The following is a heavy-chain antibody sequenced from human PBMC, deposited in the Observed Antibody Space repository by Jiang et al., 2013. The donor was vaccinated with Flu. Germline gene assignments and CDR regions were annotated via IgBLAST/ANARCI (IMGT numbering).Heavy chain of an antibody. CDR3: ARVRGVWGSYRYYFDY. Sequence: SCKASGGTFSSYAISWVRQAPGQGLEWMGGIIPIFGTANYAQKFQGRVTITADESTSTAYMELSSLRSEDTAVYYCARVRGVWGSYRYYFDYWGQGTLVTVSS. CDR2: IIPIFGTA. V-gene: IGHV1-69*01. D-gene: IGHD3-16*01. CDR1: GGTFSSYA. J-gene: IGHJ4*02.